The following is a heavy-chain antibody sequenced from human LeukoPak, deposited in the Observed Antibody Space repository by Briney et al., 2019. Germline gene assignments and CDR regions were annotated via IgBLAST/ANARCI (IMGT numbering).Heavy chain of an antibody. CDR1: GGSISSYH. V-gene: IGHV4-59*01. Sequence: SETLSLTCTVSGGSISSYHWNWIRQPPGKGLEGIGYISYSGSTNYKPSLKSRVTISVDTSRNQFSLKLSSVTAADTAVYYCARVGSNWYYFDYWGQGTLVTVSS. CDR3: ARVGSNWYYFDY. J-gene: IGHJ4*02. CDR2: ISYSGST. D-gene: IGHD6-13*01.